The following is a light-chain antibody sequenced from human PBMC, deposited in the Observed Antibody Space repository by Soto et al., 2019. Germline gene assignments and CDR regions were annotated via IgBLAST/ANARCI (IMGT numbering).Light chain of an antibody. J-gene: IGKJ4*02. Sequence: EIVLTQSPATLSLSPGERATLSCRAGQSISDYLAWYQQRPGQAPRLLIFDAYDRATGVPDRFSGGVSGTDFTLIISSLEPEDFAGYYCQQRFNWPPTVGGGTKVEI. CDR2: DAY. CDR3: QQRFNWPPT. CDR1: QSISDY. V-gene: IGKV3-11*01.